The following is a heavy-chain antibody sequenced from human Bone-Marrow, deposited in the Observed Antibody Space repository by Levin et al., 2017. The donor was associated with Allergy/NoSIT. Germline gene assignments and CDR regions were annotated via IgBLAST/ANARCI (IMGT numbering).Heavy chain of an antibody. V-gene: IGHV3-30-3*01. CDR1: GFTFSSYA. J-gene: IGHJ4*02. CDR3: VRDDDRGDGYKIGGSGVGYKLGVLDH. CDR2: ISYQGNKE. Sequence: PGGSLRLSCAGSGFTFSSYAMHWVRQAPGKGLEWVAVISYQGNKEYYADSVKGRFTISRDNSRKTVYLQMNSLRPEDRAVYYCVRDDDRGDGYKIGGSGVGYKLGVLDHWGQGTVVTVSS. D-gene: IGHD5-24*01.